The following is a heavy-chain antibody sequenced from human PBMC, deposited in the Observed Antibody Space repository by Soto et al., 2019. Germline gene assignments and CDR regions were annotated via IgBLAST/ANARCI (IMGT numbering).Heavy chain of an antibody. V-gene: IGHV4-39*01. D-gene: IGHD6-19*01. Sequence: SETLSLTCTVSGGSISSSSYYWGWIRQPPGKGLEWIGSIYYSGSTYYNPSLKSRVTISVDTSENQFSLKLSSVTAADTAVYYCARRGIAVDYWGQGTLVTVSS. CDR2: IYYSGST. CDR3: ARRGIAVDY. CDR1: GGSISSSSYY. J-gene: IGHJ4*02.